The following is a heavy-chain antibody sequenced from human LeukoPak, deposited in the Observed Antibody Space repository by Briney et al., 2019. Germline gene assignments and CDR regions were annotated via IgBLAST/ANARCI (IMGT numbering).Heavy chain of an antibody. Sequence: SGGSLRLSCAASGFTFSSYAMSWVRQAPGKGLEWVSAISGSGGSTYYADSVKGRFTISRDNSKNTLYLQMNSLRAEDTAVYYCAKDRGYGDRPLGWFDPWGQGTLVTVSS. J-gene: IGHJ5*02. D-gene: IGHD4-17*01. CDR3: AKDRGYGDRPLGWFDP. CDR2: ISGSGGST. CDR1: GFTFSSYA. V-gene: IGHV3-23*01.